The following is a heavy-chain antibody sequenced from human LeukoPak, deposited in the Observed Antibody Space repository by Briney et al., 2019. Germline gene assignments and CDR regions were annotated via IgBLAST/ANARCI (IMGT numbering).Heavy chain of an antibody. D-gene: IGHD6-13*01. CDR1: GYTFSNYG. V-gene: IGHV1-18*01. Sequence: AASVKVSCKASGYTFSNYGITWVRQAPGQGLEWMGWISAYNGKTNYAQKLQGRVTMTTDTSTNTAYMELRSLRSDDTAVYYCARRAAAGTIGFYYYYMDVWGKGTTVTISS. CDR2: ISAYNGKT. CDR3: ARRAAAGTIGFYYYYMDV. J-gene: IGHJ6*03.